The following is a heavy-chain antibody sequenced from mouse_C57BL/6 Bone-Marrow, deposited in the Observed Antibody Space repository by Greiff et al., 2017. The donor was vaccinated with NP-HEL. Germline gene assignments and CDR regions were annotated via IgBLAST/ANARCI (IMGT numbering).Heavy chain of an antibody. CDR1: GYTFTSYG. D-gene: IGHD3-2*02. CDR3: ARASSGWRRDY. Sequence: QVQLQQSGAELARPGASVKLSCKASGYTFTSYGISWVKQRTGQGLEWIGEIYPRSVNTYYNEKFKGKATLTADKSSSTAYMELRSLTSEDSAVYFCARASSGWRRDYWGQGTTLTVSS. CDR2: IYPRSVNT. J-gene: IGHJ2*01. V-gene: IGHV1-81*01.